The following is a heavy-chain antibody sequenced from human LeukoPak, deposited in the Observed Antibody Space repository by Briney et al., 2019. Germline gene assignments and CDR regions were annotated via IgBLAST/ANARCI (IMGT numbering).Heavy chain of an antibody. CDR3: ARDQEGFDY. J-gene: IGHJ4*02. V-gene: IGHV1-46*01. CDR2: IYPRDGNT. CDR1: GYTFTSNY. Sequence: ASVKVSCKASGYTFTSNYIHWVRQAPGQGLEWMGMIYPRDGNTSYAQKFQGRVTVTRDTSTSTVHMELSGLRSEGTAVYYCARDQEGFDYWGQGTLVTVSS.